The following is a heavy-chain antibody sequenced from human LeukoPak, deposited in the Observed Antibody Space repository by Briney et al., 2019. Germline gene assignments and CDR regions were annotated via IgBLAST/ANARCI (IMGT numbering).Heavy chain of an antibody. D-gene: IGHD3-10*01. CDR3: AKAATLDIWFGELLSPNWFDP. CDR1: GFTFSSYS. V-gene: IGHV3-21*04. CDR2: ISSSSSYI. Sequence: GGSLRLSCAASGFTFSSYSMNWVRQAPGKGLEWVSSISSSSSYIYYADSVKGRFTISRDNAKNSLYLQMNSLRAEDTAVYYCAKAATLDIWFGELLSPNWFDPWGQGTLVTVSS. J-gene: IGHJ5*02.